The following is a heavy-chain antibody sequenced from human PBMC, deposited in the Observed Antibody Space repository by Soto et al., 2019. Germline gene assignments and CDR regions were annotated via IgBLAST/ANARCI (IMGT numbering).Heavy chain of an antibody. CDR3: ANQYGDYVSQSYYYGMDV. CDR1: GFTFSSYA. V-gene: IGHV3-23*01. CDR2: ISGSGGST. Sequence: GGSLRLSCAASGFTFSSYAMSWVRQAPGKGLEWVSAISGSGGSTNYADSVKGRFTISRDNSKNTLYLQMNSLRAEDTAVYYCANQYGDYVSQSYYYGMDVWGQGTTVTVSS. J-gene: IGHJ6*02. D-gene: IGHD4-17*01.